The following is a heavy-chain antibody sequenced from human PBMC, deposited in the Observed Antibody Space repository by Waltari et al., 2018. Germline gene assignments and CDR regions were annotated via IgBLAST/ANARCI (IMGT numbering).Heavy chain of an antibody. CDR2: INEDGGEK. J-gene: IGHJ6*02. CDR1: GFSFSSYW. CDR3: ASVKRRWSMDV. Sequence: EVQLVESGGGLVPSGDSLRLSCAASGFSFSSYWCNWVRQTPGQGVEWGAKINEDGGEKYYVDAGKGRFTRYRDNDKNSLNLQMKSPRVEDTAVYFCASVKRRWSMDVWGQGTTVTVSS. V-gene: IGHV3-7*01. D-gene: IGHD2-15*01.